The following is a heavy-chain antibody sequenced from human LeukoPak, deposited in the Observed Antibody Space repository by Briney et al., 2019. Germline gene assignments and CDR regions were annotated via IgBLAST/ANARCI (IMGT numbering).Heavy chain of an antibody. V-gene: IGHV4-34*01. CDR3: ARGLLGSSSWHGDWFDP. CDR2: INHSGST. J-gene: IGHJ5*02. CDR1: GGSFSGYY. Sequence: TSETLSLTCAVYGGSFSGYYWSWIRQPPGKGLEWIGEINHSGSTNYNPPLKSRVTISVDTSKNQFSLKLSSVTAADTAVYYCARGLLGSSSWHGDWFDPWGQGTLVTVSS. D-gene: IGHD6-13*01.